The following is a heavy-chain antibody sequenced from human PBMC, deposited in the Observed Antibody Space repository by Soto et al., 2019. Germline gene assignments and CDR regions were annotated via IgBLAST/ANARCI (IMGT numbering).Heavy chain of an antibody. CDR2: INPHSGAT. Sequence: ASVKVSCKASGYIFSANYIHWVRQAPGQGLEWLGWINPHSGATNYAQKFLGRVTMSADTSASTAYMDLARLKSDDTAVYYCMTHADIYGRGHWGQGTLVTVSS. CDR3: MTHADIYGRGH. D-gene: IGHD5-18*01. J-gene: IGHJ4*02. V-gene: IGHV1-2*02. CDR1: GYIFSANY.